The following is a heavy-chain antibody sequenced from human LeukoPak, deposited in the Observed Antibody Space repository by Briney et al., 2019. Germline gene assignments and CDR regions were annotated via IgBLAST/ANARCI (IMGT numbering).Heavy chain of an antibody. CDR2: IRPKDGTT. V-gene: IGHV3-48*01. Sequence: GGSLRLSCGASGFTFSSYSMNWVRQAPGKGLEWVSYIRPKDGTTHYADSVKGRFTISRDNAKNSLSLQMTSLRVDDSAVYYCVRGQTNLDNWFDPWGQGTLVIVSS. D-gene: IGHD2-8*01. CDR1: GFTFSSYS. CDR3: VRGQTNLDNWFDP. J-gene: IGHJ5*02.